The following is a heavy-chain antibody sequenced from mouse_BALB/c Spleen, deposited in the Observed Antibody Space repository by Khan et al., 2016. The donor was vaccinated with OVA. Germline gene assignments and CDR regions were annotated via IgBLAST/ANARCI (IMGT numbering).Heavy chain of an antibody. CDR1: GYTFTSYW. Sequence: QVRLQQSGAELAKPGASVKMSCKASGYTFTSYWMHWIKQRPGQGLEWIGYINPTSGYTDYNQRVKDKATLTADKSSSTAYMQLSSLTSDDSAVYYCARDRIDYWGQGTALTVSS. CDR2: INPTSGYT. CDR3: ARDRIDY. V-gene: IGHV1-7*01. J-gene: IGHJ2*01.